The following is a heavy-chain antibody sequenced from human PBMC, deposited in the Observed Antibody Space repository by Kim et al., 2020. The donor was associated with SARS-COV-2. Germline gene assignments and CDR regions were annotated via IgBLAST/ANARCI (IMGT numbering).Heavy chain of an antibody. D-gene: IGHD3-10*01. J-gene: IGHJ4*02. CDR1: GGSVSSGSYY. CDR2: IYYSGST. CDR3: ARGPMVQGVSPGGNDY. V-gene: IGHV4-61*01. Sequence: SETLSLTCTVSGGSVSSGSYYWSWIRQPPGKGLEWIGYIYYSGSTNYNPSLKSRVTISVDTSKNQFSLKLSSVTAADTAVYYCARGPMVQGVSPGGNDYWGQGTLVTVSS.